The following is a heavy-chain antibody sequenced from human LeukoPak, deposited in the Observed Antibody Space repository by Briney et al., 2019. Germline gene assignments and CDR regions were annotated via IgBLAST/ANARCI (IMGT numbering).Heavy chain of an antibody. D-gene: IGHD3-10*02. CDR2: ISSSGSTI. CDR1: GFTFNNYG. CDR3: AELGITMIGGV. V-gene: IGHV3-48*04. J-gene: IGHJ6*04. Sequence: GGSLRLSCAASGFTFNNYGMNWVRQAPGKGLEWVSYISSSGSTIYYADSVKGRFTISRDNAKNSLYLQMNSLRAEDTAVYYCAELGITMIGGVWGKGTTVTISS.